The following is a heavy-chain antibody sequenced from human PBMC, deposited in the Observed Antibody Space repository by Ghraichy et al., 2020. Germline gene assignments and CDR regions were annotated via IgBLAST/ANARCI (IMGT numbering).Heavy chain of an antibody. J-gene: IGHJ4*02. CDR3: ARGLEWLGRYYFDY. CDR1: GGSFSGYY. Sequence: SETLSLTCAVYGGSFSGYYWSWIRQPPGKGLEWIGEINHSGSTNYNPSLKSRVTISVDTSKNQFSLKLSSVTAADTAVYYCARGLEWLGRYYFDYWGQGTLVTVSS. D-gene: IGHD6-19*01. V-gene: IGHV4-34*01. CDR2: INHSGST.